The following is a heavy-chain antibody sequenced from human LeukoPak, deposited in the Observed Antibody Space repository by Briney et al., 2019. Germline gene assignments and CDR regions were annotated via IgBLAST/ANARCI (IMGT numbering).Heavy chain of an antibody. CDR1: GFTFSTYS. CDR2: FSSSGNSM. D-gene: IGHD3-9*01. J-gene: IGHJ4*02. CDR3: ASVMEVGIWLFDY. Sequence: PGGSLRLSCAASGFTFSTYSMNWVRQAPGKGLEWVSSFSSSGNSMYYADSVKGRFTISRDNAKNSLYLQMHSLRAEDTAVYYCASVMEVGIWLFDYWGQGTLVTVSS. V-gene: IGHV3-21*01.